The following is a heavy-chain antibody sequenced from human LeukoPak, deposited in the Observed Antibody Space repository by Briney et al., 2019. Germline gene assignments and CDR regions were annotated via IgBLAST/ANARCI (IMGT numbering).Heavy chain of an antibody. D-gene: IGHD3-10*01. CDR1: GFTFSSYG. CDR3: AKDPNYGSGSYYGY. Sequence: GGSLRLSCAASGFTFSSYGMRWVRQAPGKGLEWVAVIWYDGSNKYYADSVKGRFTISRDNSKNTLYLQMNSLRAEDTAVYYCAKDPNYGSGSYYGYWGQGTLVTVSS. J-gene: IGHJ4*02. CDR2: IWYDGSNK. V-gene: IGHV3-33*06.